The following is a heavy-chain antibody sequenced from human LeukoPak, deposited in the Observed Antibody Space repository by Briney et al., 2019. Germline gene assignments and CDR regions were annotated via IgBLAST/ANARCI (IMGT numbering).Heavy chain of an antibody. V-gene: IGHV4-59*12. Sequence: SETLSLTCTVSGGSITNYYWSWIRQPPGKGLEWIGYIHYSGSTYYNPSLKSRVTISVDTSKNQFSLKLSSVTAADTAVYYCARDATVIAHAFNIWGQGTMVTVSS. CDR3: ARDATVIAHAFNI. D-gene: IGHD4-17*01. CDR1: GGSITNYY. J-gene: IGHJ3*02. CDR2: IHYSGST.